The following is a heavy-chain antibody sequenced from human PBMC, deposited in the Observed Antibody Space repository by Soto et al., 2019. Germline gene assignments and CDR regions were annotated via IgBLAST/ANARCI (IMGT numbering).Heavy chain of an antibody. CDR1: GFTFSSYA. CDR3: AKGGYDNYYYYGMDV. D-gene: IGHD3-22*01. CDR2: ISGSGGST. J-gene: IGHJ6*02. Sequence: EVQLLESGGGLVQPGGSLRLSCAASGFTFSSYAMSWVRQAPGKGLEWVSAISGSGGSTYYADSVKGRFTISRDNSKNTQDLQMNSLRAEDTAVYYCAKGGYDNYYYYGMDVWGQGTTVTVSS. V-gene: IGHV3-23*01.